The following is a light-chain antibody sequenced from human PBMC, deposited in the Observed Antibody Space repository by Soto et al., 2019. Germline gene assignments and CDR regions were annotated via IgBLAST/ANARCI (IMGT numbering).Light chain of an antibody. V-gene: IGKV3-20*01. Sequence: EIVLTQSPGTLSLSPGERATLSCRASQSVDSSYLAWYRQKPGQAPRLLIYTASNRAPGIPDRFSGTGSGTDFTLTISRLEPEDFAVYYCQQYGSSVWTFGQGTKVEIK. J-gene: IGKJ1*01. CDR1: QSVDSSY. CDR3: QQYGSSVWT. CDR2: TAS.